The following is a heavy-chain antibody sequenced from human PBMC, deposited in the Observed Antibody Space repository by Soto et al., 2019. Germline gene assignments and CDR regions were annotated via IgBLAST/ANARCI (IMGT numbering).Heavy chain of an antibody. CDR3: AKSGSGSSRPYFDY. J-gene: IGHJ4*02. CDR2: ISGSGGST. V-gene: IGHV3-23*01. Sequence: GGSLRLSCAASGFTFSSYAMSWVRQAPGKGLEWVSAISGSGGSTYYADSVKGRFTISRDNSKNSLYLQMNSLRAEDTALYYCAKSGSGSSRPYFDYWGQGTLVTVSS. D-gene: IGHD2-15*01. CDR1: GFTFSSYA.